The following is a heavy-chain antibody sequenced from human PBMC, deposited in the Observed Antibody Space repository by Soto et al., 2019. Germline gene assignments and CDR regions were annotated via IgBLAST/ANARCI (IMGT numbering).Heavy chain of an antibody. J-gene: IGHJ6*02. CDR2: ISGSGDYT. CDR1: GFTFSSYA. V-gene: IGHV3-23*01. D-gene: IGHD6-19*01. CDR3: AKGLAVAGPYYYGMDV. Sequence: EVPLLESGGGLVQPGGSLRLSCAASGFTFSSYAMTWVRQAPGKGLEWVSSISGSGDYTYYADSVKGRFTISRDNSKNTLYLQMNSLRAEDTAVYYCAKGLAVAGPYYYGMDVWGQGTTVTVSS.